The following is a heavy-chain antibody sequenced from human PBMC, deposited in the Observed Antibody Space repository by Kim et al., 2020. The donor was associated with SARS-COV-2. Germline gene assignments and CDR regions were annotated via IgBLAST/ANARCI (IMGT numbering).Heavy chain of an antibody. Sequence: ASVKVSCKASGYTFTSYAMNWVRQAPGQGLEWMGWINTNTGNPTYAQGFTGRFVFSLDTSVSTAYLQISSLKAEDTAVYYCARVSTPVQYSSSGGLWGRWTYYYYYGMDVWGQGTTVTVSS. CDR1: GYTFTSYA. CDR2: INTNTGNP. CDR3: ARVSTPVQYSSSGGLWGRWTYYYYYGMDV. J-gene: IGHJ6*02. D-gene: IGHD6-13*01. V-gene: IGHV7-4-1*02.